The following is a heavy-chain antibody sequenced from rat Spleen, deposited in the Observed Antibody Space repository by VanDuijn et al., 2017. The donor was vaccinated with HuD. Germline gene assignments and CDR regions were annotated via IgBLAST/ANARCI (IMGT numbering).Heavy chain of an antibody. D-gene: IGHD1-11*01. CDR1: GFSLTSNS. CDR3: ARGGSFDY. V-gene: IGHV2-1*01. J-gene: IGHJ2*01. CDR2: IWGDGST. Sequence: QVQLKESGPGLVQPSQTLSLTCTVSGFSLTSNSVSWVRQPPGKGLEWLGGIWGDGSTDYNSALKSRLSISRDTSKSQVFLKMNSLQTEDTAMYFCARGGSFDYWGQGVMVTVSS.